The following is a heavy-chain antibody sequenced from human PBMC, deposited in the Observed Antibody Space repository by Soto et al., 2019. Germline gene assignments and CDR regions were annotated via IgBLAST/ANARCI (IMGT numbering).Heavy chain of an antibody. V-gene: IGHV1-18*01. D-gene: IGHD5-18*01. CDR3: ASSTHSYGKPFYFDY. CDR2: ISAYTGST. Sequence: QSQGQGPVWMAWISAYTGSTNYAQEFQGRVAVTTDTSTSTASMDVRSLRSDDTAVYYCASSTHSYGKPFYFDYWGQRPLVNVPS. J-gene: IGHJ4*02.